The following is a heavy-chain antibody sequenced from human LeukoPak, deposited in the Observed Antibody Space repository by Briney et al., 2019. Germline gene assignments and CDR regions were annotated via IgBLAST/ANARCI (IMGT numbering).Heavy chain of an antibody. CDR3: ARDPQALAPRYCSGGRCHSCFDY. D-gene: IGHD2-15*01. Sequence: ASVKVSCKASGYTFTSYGISWVRQAPGQGLEWMGWISAYNGNTNYAQKLQGRVTMTTDTSTSTAYMELRSLRSDDTAVYYCARDPQALAPRYCSGGRCHSCFDYWGQGSLVTVFS. J-gene: IGHJ4*02. CDR1: GYTFTSYG. V-gene: IGHV1-18*01. CDR2: ISAYNGNT.